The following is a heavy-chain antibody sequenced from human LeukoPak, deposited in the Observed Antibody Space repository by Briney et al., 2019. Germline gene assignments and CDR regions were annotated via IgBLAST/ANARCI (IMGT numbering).Heavy chain of an antibody. CDR1: GFTFSSYA. J-gene: IGHJ6*03. CDR2: ISYDGSNK. V-gene: IGHV3-30*04. CDR3: ARVLRYCSGGNCYSGGLGYMDV. D-gene: IGHD2-15*01. Sequence: GGSLRLSCAASGFTFSSYATHWVRQAPGKGLEWVAVISYDGSNKYYADSVKGRFTISRDNSKNTLYLQMNSLRAEDTAVYYCARVLRYCSGGNCYSGGLGYMDVWGKGTTVTISS.